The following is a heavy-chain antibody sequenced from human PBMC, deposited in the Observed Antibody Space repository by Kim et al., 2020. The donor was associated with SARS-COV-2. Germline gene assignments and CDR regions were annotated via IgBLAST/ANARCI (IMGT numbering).Heavy chain of an antibody. CDR1: GFVFSSYG. V-gene: IGHV3-33*01. Sequence: GGSLRLSCAASGFVFSSYGMHWVRQAPGTGLEWVAVIWYDGSGKYYSDSVKGRFTISRDNSKNTLFQQMNSLRAEDTAVYYCAREDYGGNPDYFYGMDVWGQGTAVTVSS. CDR3: AREDYGGNPDYFYGMDV. CDR2: IWYDGSGK. D-gene: IGHD4-17*01. J-gene: IGHJ6*02.